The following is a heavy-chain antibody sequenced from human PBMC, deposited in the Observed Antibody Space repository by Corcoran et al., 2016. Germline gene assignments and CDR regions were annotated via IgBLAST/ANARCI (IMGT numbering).Heavy chain of an antibody. CDR1: GFTLNNYW. V-gene: IGHV3-74*01. Sequence: EVQLVESGGGLVQPGESLRLSCVASGFTLNNYWKHWVRQAPGKGLVWVSRINSDGSSTTYVDSVKGRFTISRDNAKNTLYLQMNSLRAANTAVYYGARGPGGYSTYYFYYYGMDVWCQGTTVTVSS. D-gene: IGHD4-4*01. J-gene: IGHJ6*02. CDR2: INSDGSST. CDR3: ARGPGGYSTYYFYYYGMDV.